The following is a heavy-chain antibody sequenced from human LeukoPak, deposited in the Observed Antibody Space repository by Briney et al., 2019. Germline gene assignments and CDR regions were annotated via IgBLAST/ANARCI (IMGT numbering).Heavy chain of an antibody. CDR1: GFTVRNNH. CDR2: IDSRDNT. D-gene: IGHD5-24*01. V-gene: IGHV3-53*04. J-gene: IGHJ5*02. Sequence: PGGSLRLSCVASGFTVRNNHMSWVRQAPGKGLEWVSVIDSRDNTYHADSVRGRFTISRHTSKNTLYLQMNSLRAEDTAVYYCARESTPLRGAFDPWGPGTLVTVSS. CDR3: ARESTPLRGAFDP.